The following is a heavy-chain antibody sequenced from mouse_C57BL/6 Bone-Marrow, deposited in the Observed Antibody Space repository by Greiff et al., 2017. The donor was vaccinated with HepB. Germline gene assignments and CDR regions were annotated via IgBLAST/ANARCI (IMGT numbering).Heavy chain of an antibody. CDR1: GYTFTDYN. CDR3: GRELYGSSYGWYFDV. CDR2: INPNNGGT. V-gene: IGHV1-18*01. J-gene: IGHJ1*03. Sequence: EVQLQQSGPELVKPGASVKIPCKASGYTFTDYNMDWVKQSHGKSLEWIGDINPNNGGTIYNQKFKGKATLTVDKSSSTAYMELRSLTSEDTADYYCGRELYGSSYGWYFDVWGTGTTVTVSS. D-gene: IGHD1-1*01.